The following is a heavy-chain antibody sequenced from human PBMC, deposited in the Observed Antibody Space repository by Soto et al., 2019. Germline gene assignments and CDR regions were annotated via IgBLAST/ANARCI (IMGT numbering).Heavy chain of an antibody. CDR2: FDPEDGET. V-gene: IGHV1-24*01. Sequence: ASVKVSCKVSGYTLTELSMHWVRQAPGKGLEWMGGFDPEDGETLYAQKFQGRVTMTEDTSTDTAYMELSSLRSEDTAVYYCATILFSSGSGPYWGQGTLVTVSS. J-gene: IGHJ4*02. CDR3: ATILFSSGSGPY. D-gene: IGHD6-19*01. CDR1: GYTLTELS.